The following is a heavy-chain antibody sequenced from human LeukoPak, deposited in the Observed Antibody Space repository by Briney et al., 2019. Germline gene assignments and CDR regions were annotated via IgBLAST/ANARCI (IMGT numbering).Heavy chain of an antibody. CDR3: ARDHDSYDFWSGRPYYYYMDV. Sequence: GASVKVSCKASGYTFTGYYMHWVRQAPGQGLEWMGWINPNSGGTNYAQKFQGRVTMTRDTSISTAYMELSRLRSDDTAVYYCARDHDSYDFWSGRPYYYYMDVWGKGTTVTVSS. CDR2: INPNSGGT. CDR1: GYTFTGYY. J-gene: IGHJ6*03. V-gene: IGHV1-2*02. D-gene: IGHD3-3*01.